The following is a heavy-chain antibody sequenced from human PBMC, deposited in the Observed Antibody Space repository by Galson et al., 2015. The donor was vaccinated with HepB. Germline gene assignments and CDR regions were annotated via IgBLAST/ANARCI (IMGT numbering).Heavy chain of an antibody. CDR2: IYYSGNS. CDR3: ASSLVVPAGIEYYYYAMDV. Sequence: EPLPLTRTGAGVSNSNDQWRWIREPAGKGLERIEYIYYSGNSDYNPSLKSRVTISLDTSKNKFSLKLRSVTAADTAVYYCASSLVVPAGIEYYYYAMDVWGQGTTVTVSS. V-gene: IGHV4-59*08. J-gene: IGHJ6*02. D-gene: IGHD2-2*01. CDR1: GVSNSNDQ.